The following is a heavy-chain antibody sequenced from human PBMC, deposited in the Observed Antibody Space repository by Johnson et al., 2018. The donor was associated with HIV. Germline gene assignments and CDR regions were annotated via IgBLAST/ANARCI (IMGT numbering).Heavy chain of an antibody. V-gene: IGHV3-23*04. D-gene: IGHD3-22*01. CDR1: GFIFSNYD. CDR3: ARGLRSGIVVVYDAFDI. CDR2: ISSSGGST. Sequence: VQLVESGGGLVQPGGSLRLSCAASGFIFSNYDMNWVRQAPGKGLEWVSSISSSGGSTYYADSVKGRFTISRDNSKNTLYLQMNSLRAEDTAVYYCARGLRSGIVVVYDAFDIWSQGTMVTVSS. J-gene: IGHJ3*02.